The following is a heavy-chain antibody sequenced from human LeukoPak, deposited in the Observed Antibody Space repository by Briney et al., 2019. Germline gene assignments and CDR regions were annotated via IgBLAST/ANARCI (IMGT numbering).Heavy chain of an antibody. CDR3: ASLTTVTTDYYYYYMDV. J-gene: IGHJ6*03. D-gene: IGHD4-17*01. CDR1: GGSISRSAYY. V-gene: IGHV4-39*07. CDR2: IHYSGSS. Sequence: SETQSLTCTVSGGSISRSAYYWGWIRQSPGKGLEWIGSIHYSGSSYHNPALKSRVTISVDTSKNQFSLKLSSVTAADTAVYYCASLTTVTTDYYYYYMDVWGKGTTVTVSS.